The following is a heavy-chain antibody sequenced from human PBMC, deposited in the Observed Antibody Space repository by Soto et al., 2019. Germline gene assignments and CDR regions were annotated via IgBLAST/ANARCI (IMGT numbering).Heavy chain of an antibody. CDR2: IIPILGIA. Sequence: QVQLVQSGAEVKKPGSSVKVSCKASGGTFSSYTISWVRQAPGQGLEWMGRIIPILGIANYAQKFQGRVTITADKSTSTAYMELGSLRSEDTAMSSCARAIAPVQEFDWFDPWGQGTLVTVSS. D-gene: IGHD3-10*01. J-gene: IGHJ5*02. V-gene: IGHV1-69*02. CDR1: GGTFSSYT. CDR3: ARAIAPVQEFDWFDP.